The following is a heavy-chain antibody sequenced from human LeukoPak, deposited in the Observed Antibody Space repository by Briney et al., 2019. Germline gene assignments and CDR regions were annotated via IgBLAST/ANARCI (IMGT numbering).Heavy chain of an antibody. J-gene: IGHJ3*02. Sequence: GGSLRLSCAASGFTFSSYAIYWVRQVPGKGLEWVSAIDSSGGATFYADSVKGRFTISRDNSKNTVSMQMNSQRAEDTAVYYCAKKYIVGPTPGPFDIWGQGTMVTVSS. CDR1: GFTFSSYA. CDR3: AKKYIVGPTPGPFDI. V-gene: IGHV3-23*01. D-gene: IGHD1-26*01. CDR2: IDSSGGAT.